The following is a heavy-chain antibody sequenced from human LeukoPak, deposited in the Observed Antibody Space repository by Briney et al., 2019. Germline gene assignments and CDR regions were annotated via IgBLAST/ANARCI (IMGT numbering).Heavy chain of an antibody. CDR1: GFTFSSYG. J-gene: IGHJ3*02. V-gene: IGHV3-30*02. Sequence: HPGGSLRLSCAASGFTFSSYGMHWVRQAPGKGLEWVAFIRYDGSNKYYADSVKGRFTISRDNSKNTLYLQMNSLRAEDTAVYYCARDPTSSSWFLDVFDIWGQGTMVTVSS. D-gene: IGHD6-13*01. CDR3: ARDPTSSSWFLDVFDI. CDR2: IRYDGSNK.